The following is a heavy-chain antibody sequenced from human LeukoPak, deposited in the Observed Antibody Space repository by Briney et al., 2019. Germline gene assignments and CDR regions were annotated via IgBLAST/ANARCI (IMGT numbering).Heavy chain of an antibody. CDR1: GYSISSGYY. CDR2: IYHSGRT. Sequence: SETLFLTCTVSGYSISSGYYWGWIRQPPGKGLEWIGSIYHSGRTYYNPSLKSRVTISVDTSKNQFSLKLSSVTAADTAVYYCARDPYYYDSSGYYYYYMDVWGKGTTVTISS. CDR3: ARDPYYYDSSGYYYYYMDV. D-gene: IGHD3-22*01. V-gene: IGHV4-38-2*02. J-gene: IGHJ6*03.